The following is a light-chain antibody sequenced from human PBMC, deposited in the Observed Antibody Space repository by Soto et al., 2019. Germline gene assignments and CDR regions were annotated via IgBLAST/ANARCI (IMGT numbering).Light chain of an antibody. J-gene: IGLJ2*01. CDR3: LLSYNGPRI. Sequence: QAVVTQEPSLTVSPGGTVTLTCGSSTGAVTSGQYPYWFQQKPGQAPRTLIYDTSNRHSWAPARFSGSLLGGKAALTLSGAQPEDEADYYCLLSYNGPRIFGGGTKLTVL. V-gene: IGLV7-46*01. CDR2: DTS. CDR1: TGAVTSGQY.